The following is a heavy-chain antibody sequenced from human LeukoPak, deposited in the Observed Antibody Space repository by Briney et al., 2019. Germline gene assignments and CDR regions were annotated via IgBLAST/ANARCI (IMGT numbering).Heavy chain of an antibody. J-gene: IGHJ5*02. CDR3: ARPRPPTYSSSWFRTTGWFDP. CDR1: VRSISSSSYC. Sequence: SDTLSLTCTVSVRSISSSSYCWGSIRQPPGKGLDWIGRIYYSGSTYYNPTVMGRVTMSVDTAKTQSSQKLRSVPAVGTSVYYCARPRPPTYSSSWFRTTGWFDPWGQGALLTVSS. D-gene: IGHD6-13*01. V-gene: IGHV4-39*01. CDR2: IYYSGST.